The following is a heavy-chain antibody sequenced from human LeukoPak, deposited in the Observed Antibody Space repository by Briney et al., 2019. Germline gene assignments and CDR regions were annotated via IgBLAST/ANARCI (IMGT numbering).Heavy chain of an antibody. CDR3: ASWSSIRSFDP. J-gene: IGHJ5*02. D-gene: IGHD3-10*01. Sequence: ASVKVSCKASGYTFTSYGISWVRQAPGQGREWMGWISAYNGNTNYAQTLQGRVTMTTDTSTSTAYMELRSLRSDDTAGYYCASWSSIRSFDPWGQGTLVTVSS. CDR2: ISAYNGNT. CDR1: GYTFTSYG. V-gene: IGHV1-18*01.